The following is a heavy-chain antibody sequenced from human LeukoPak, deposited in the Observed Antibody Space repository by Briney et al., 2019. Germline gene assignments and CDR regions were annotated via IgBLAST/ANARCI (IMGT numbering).Heavy chain of an antibody. CDR1: GFTFRSYA. V-gene: IGHV3-64*01. CDR2: ISSNGGST. Sequence: PGGSLRLSCAASGFTFRSYAMHWVRQAPGKGLEYVSVISSNGGSTYYANSVKGRFTISRDNSKNTLYLQMGSLRAEDMAVYYCARDFSGSYDYWGQGTLATVSS. CDR3: ARDFSGSYDY. D-gene: IGHD1-26*01. J-gene: IGHJ4*02.